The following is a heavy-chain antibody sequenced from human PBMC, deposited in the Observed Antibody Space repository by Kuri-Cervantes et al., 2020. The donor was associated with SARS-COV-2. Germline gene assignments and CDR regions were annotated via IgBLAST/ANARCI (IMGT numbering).Heavy chain of an antibody. D-gene: IGHD3-10*01. CDR2: ISSSSSYI. V-gene: IGHV3-21*01. CDR1: GFTFSSYS. Sequence: GESLKISCAASGFTFSSYSMNWVRQAPGKGLEWVLSISSSSSYIYYADSVKGRFTISRDNAKNSLYLQMNSLRAEDTAVYYCARDRGLRGAFDIWGQGTMVTVSS. CDR3: ARDRGLRGAFDI. J-gene: IGHJ3*02.